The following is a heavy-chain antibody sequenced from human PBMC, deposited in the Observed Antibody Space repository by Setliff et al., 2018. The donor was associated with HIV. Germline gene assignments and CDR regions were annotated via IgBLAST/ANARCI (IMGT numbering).Heavy chain of an antibody. CDR3: TRHRGSFDY. V-gene: IGHV3-73*01. Sequence: GESLKTSCAASGFSNSALHWVRQAPGKGLEWVGRIRSKANNYATEYGASVKGRFIISRDDSKNMAYLQMNSLRTGDTAIYYCTRHRGSFDYWGLGTLVTVSS. D-gene: IGHD1-26*01. J-gene: IGHJ4*02. CDR1: GFSNSA. CDR2: IRSKANNYAT.